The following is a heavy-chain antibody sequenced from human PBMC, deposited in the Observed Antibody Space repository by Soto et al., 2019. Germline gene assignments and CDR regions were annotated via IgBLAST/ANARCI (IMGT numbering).Heavy chain of an antibody. CDR3: ARGIPAAGTGFDY. CDR2: IYHSGST. CDR1: GGSISSGGYS. D-gene: IGHD6-13*01. J-gene: IGHJ4*02. Sequence: PSETLSLTCAVSGGSISSGGYSWSWIRQPPGKGLEWIGYIYHSGSTYYNPSLKSRVTISVDRSKNQFALKLSSVTAADTAVYYCARGIPAAGTGFDYWGQGTLVTVSS. V-gene: IGHV4-30-2*01.